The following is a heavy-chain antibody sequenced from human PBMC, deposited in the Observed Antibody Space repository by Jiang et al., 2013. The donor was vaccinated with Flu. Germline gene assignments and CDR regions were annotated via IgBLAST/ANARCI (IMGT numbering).Heavy chain of an antibody. Sequence: EVKKPGDSVKVSCKTSGYSFTDYYIHWVRQAPGQGLEWMGWLHPNSGDTRYEQKFQGRLTMTRDTSTTTAYMELNRLKPDDTAVYFCARDPDTPVPIDYWGQGTLVTVSS. CDR3: ARDPDTPVPIDY. CDR2: LHPNSGDT. CDR1: GYSFTDYY. D-gene: IGHD2-15*01. J-gene: IGHJ4*02. V-gene: IGHV1-2*02.